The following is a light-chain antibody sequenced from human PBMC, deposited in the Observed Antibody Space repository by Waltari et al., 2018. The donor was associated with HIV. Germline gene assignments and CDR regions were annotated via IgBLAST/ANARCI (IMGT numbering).Light chain of an antibody. J-gene: IGLJ2*01. V-gene: IGLV3-25*03. CDR1: MLSAQP. CDR2: RDK. Sequence: SHALTPAPSVSVSPGQTARIPCSGEMLSAQPGSCYQQRPGQAPVLLIYRDKERSPGIPPRFSGSSSGTSITLTISGVQAEDEADYYCQSADSRGVHKFFGGGTKLTVL. CDR3: QSADSRGVHKF.